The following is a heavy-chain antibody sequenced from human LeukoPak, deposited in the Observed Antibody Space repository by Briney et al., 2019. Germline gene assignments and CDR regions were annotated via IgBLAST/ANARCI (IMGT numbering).Heavy chain of an antibody. CDR3: SKEEKVLRVTTAFDQ. CDR2: ISDDGRGT. D-gene: IGHD1-26*01. CDR1: GFTFSNAW. Sequence: GGSLRLSCAASGFTFSNAWMSWVRQTPGKGLEWVSAISDDGRGTYYADSVMGRFIISRDNSKNTLYLQLTSLRPEDTAIYYCSKEEKVLRVTTAFDQWGQGTLVTVSS. J-gene: IGHJ4*02. V-gene: IGHV3-23*01.